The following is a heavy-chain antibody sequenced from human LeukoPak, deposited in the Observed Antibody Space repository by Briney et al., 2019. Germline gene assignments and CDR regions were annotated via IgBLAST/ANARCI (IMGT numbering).Heavy chain of an antibody. V-gene: IGHV1-3*01. D-gene: IGHD3-22*01. J-gene: IGHJ4*02. CDR2: INAGNGNT. CDR1: GYTFTSYA. Sequence: ASVKVSCKASGYTFTSYAMHWVRQAPGQRLEWMGWINAGNGNTKYSQKFQGRVTITRDTSASTAYMELSSLRSGDTAVYYCARSGLYYYDSSGYYSLDYWGQGTLVTVSS. CDR3: ARSGLYYYDSSGYYSLDY.